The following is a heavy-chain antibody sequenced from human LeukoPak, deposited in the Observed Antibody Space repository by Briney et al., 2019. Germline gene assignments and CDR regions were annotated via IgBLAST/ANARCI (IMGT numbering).Heavy chain of an antibody. J-gene: IGHJ4*02. CDR2: ISGSGGST. D-gene: IGHD3-22*01. V-gene: IGHV3-23*01. Sequence: GGSLRLSCAASGFTFSSYGMSWVRQAPGKGLEWVSAISGSGGSTYYADSVKGRLTIPRDNSKNTLYLQMNSLRAEDTTVYYCAKDYYDSSGPFDYWGQGPWSPSPQ. CDR1: GFTFSSYG. CDR3: AKDYYDSSGPFDY.